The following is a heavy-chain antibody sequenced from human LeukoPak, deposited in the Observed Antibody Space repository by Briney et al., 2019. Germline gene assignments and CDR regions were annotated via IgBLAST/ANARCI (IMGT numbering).Heavy chain of an antibody. Sequence: ASVKVSCKASGYTFTGYYMHWVRQAPGQGLEWMGWINPNSGGTNYAQKFQGRVTMTRDTSISTAYMELSRLRSDDTAVYYCARDWYYGSGSYYGGFFDYWGQGTLVTVSS. CDR1: GYTFTGYY. CDR3: ARDWYYGSGSYYGGFFDY. J-gene: IGHJ4*02. CDR2: INPNSGGT. V-gene: IGHV1-2*02. D-gene: IGHD3-10*01.